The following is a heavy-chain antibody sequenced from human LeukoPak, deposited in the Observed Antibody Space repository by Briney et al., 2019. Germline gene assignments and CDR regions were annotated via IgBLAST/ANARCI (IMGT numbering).Heavy chain of an antibody. CDR1: GFTVSNNY. J-gene: IGHJ3*02. V-gene: IGHV3-66*01. CDR3: ARTMVRGVIHDAFDI. CDR2: IYTGGST. D-gene: IGHD3-10*01. Sequence: GGSLRLSCAASGFTVSNNYMSWVRQAPGKGLEWVSLIYTGGSTDYADSVKGRFTISRDNSKNTLYLQMNSLRAEDTAVYYCARTMVRGVIHDAFDIWGQGTMVTVSS.